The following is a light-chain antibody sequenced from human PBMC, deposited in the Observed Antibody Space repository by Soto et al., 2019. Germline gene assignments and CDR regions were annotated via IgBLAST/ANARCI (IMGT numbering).Light chain of an antibody. CDR3: EQYHTSSIT. Sequence: QRTQKARNLAVSLENIDLSGRRASKTISSWSAWYQQKPGKAPTLLIYDASTLERGVPSRFSGTGPGTEFTLSIDSLQPDDFATYYCEQYHTSSITVGQGTRLEI. CDR1: KTISSW. J-gene: IGKJ5*01. V-gene: IGKV1-5*01. CDR2: DAS.